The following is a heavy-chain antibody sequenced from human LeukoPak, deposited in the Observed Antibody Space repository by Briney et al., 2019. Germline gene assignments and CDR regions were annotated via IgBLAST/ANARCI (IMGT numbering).Heavy chain of an antibody. V-gene: IGHV3-74*01. CDR2: IYTDGSST. J-gene: IGHJ4*02. D-gene: IGHD1-14*01. Sequence: GGSLRLSCAASGFTFSNYWMHWVRQAPGKGLVWVSRIYTDGSSTNYADSVKGRFTISRDNAKNTLYLQMNSLRGEDTAVYYCARGASNRFDYWGQGTLVTVSS. CDR3: ARGASNRFDY. CDR1: GFTFSNYW.